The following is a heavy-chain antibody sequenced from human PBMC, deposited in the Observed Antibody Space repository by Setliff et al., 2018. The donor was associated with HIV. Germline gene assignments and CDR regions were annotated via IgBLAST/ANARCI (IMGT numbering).Heavy chain of an antibody. CDR3: TAGHYGPNP. D-gene: IGHD3-10*01. Sequence: GGSLRLSCAASGFSFSTHDMNWVRQAPGKGLEWISYITSGGSVKYYADSVKGRFTISRDNAGRSLYLQMNSLKVEDTAVYYCTAGHYGPNPWGQGAPVTVSS. CDR2: ITSGGSVK. CDR1: GFSFSTHD. V-gene: IGHV3-48*03. J-gene: IGHJ5*02.